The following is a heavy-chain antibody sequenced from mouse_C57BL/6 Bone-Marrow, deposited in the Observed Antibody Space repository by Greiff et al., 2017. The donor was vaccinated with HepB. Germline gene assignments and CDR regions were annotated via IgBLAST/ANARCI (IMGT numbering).Heavy chain of an antibody. CDR3: ARKMDATGTFAY. V-gene: IGHV2-2*01. CDR1: GFSLTSYG. CDR2: IWSGGST. J-gene: IGHJ3*01. D-gene: IGHD4-1*02. Sequence: VMLVESGPGLVQPSQSLSITCTVSGFSLTSYGVHWVRQSPGKGLEWLGVIWSGGSTDYNAAFISRLSISKDNSKSQVFFKMNSLQADDTAIYYCARKMDATGTFAYWGQGTLVTVSA.